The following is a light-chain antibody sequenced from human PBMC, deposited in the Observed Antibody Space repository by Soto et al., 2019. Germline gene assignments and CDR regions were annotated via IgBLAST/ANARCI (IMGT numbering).Light chain of an antibody. Sequence: QLVLTQPPSVSGAPGQRVTISCTGSSSNIGAHYDVHWYQQFPGTAPKLLIYGNSNRPSGVPDRFSGSKSGTSASLAITGLQAEDEADYYCQSYDSSLSGYVFGSGTKVTVL. CDR2: GNS. CDR3: QSYDSSLSGYV. J-gene: IGLJ1*01. V-gene: IGLV1-40*01. CDR1: SSNIGAHYD.